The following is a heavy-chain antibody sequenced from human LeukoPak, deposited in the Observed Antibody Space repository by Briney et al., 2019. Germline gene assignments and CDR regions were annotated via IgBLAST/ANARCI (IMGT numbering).Heavy chain of an antibody. CDR3: ARPYLYHFGF. J-gene: IGHJ4*02. Sequence: GGSLRLSCAASGFTFSTYSMNWVRQAPGKGLEWVSYISSSSTYIYYADSVKGRFTISRDNAKNSLYLQMNSLRAEDTAVYYCARPYLYHFGFWGQGTLVTVSS. CDR1: GFTFSTYS. V-gene: IGHV3-21*01. CDR2: ISSSSTYI. D-gene: IGHD3-16*01.